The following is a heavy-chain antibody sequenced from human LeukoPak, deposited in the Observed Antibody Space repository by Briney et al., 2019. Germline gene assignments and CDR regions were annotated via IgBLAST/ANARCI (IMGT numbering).Heavy chain of an antibody. Sequence: GGSLRLSCAASGFTFSSFSMTWVRQAPEKGLEWLSYINSGSNTVYYADSVKGRFTISRDNAKNSLYLQMNSLRDEDTAVYYCARAPYRYGYSGLDVWGLGTAVTVSS. J-gene: IGHJ6*02. CDR1: GFTFSSFS. V-gene: IGHV3-48*02. D-gene: IGHD3-16*01. CDR3: ARAPYRYGYSGLDV. CDR2: INSGSNTV.